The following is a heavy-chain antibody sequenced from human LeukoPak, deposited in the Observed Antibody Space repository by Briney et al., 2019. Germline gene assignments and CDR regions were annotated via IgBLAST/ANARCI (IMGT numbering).Heavy chain of an antibody. CDR3: ATILVVPAANYYYSYGMDV. Sequence: GGSLRLSCAASGFTFSDYNMNWVRQAPGKGLEWVSSISSSATYIYYASSVKGRFTISRDNAKTSLSLQMNRLRTEDTAVYYCATILVVPAANYYYSYGMDVWGQGTTVTVSS. D-gene: IGHD2-2*01. CDR2: ISSSATYI. V-gene: IGHV3-21*06. CDR1: GFTFSDYN. J-gene: IGHJ6*02.